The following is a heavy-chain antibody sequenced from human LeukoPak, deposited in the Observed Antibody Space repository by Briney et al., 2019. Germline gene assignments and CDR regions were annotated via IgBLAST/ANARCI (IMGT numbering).Heavy chain of an antibody. D-gene: IGHD4-17*01. V-gene: IGHV1-69*04. CDR1: GYSFDTYV. Sequence: SVKVSCKASGYSFDTYVFNWVRQAPGQGLEWMGRIIPILGITNYAQKFQGRVTITADKSTNTAYMELSSLRSEDTAVYYCARDQYGDAAFDYWGQGTLVTVSS. CDR3: ARDQYGDAAFDY. J-gene: IGHJ4*02. CDR2: IIPILGIT.